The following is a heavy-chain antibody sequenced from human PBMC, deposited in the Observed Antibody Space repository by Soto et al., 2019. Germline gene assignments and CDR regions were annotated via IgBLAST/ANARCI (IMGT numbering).Heavy chain of an antibody. CDR2: IIPIIGVT. V-gene: IGHV1-69*17. CDR1: GDTFNSYV. J-gene: IGHJ4*02. Sequence: QVQLVQSGAEVKRPGSSVKVSCESSGDTFNSYVISWVRQAPGQGLEWMGGIIPIIGVTHYAQKFQGRVTISVLSSTGTAYMELTNLGVEDTALYYCARESLGAKGADHWGQGTLVTVSS. D-gene: IGHD3-16*01. CDR3: ARESLGAKGADH.